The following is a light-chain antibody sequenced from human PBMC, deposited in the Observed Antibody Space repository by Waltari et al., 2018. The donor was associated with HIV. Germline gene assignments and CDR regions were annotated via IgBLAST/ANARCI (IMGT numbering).Light chain of an antibody. CDR2: EVS. CDR3: TSYTSSSTLVV. J-gene: IGLJ2*01. V-gene: IGLV2-14*01. Sequence: QSALTQPASVSGSPGQSITISCTGSSSAINAYNYVSWYQQHPGKAPKLLIYEVSARPSGVSDRFSGSKSGNTASLTISGLQAEDEADYYCTSYTSSSTLVVFGGGTKLAVL. CDR1: SSAINAYNY.